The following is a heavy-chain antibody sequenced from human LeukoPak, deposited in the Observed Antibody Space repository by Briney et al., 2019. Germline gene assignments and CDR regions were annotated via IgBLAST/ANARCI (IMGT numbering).Heavy chain of an antibody. CDR3: ARVLWFGELLPNWFDP. D-gene: IGHD3-10*01. Sequence: SETLSLTCAVYGGFFRGYYWSWIRQPPGKGLERIGDINHSGSTNYNPSLKSRVTISVDTSKNQFSLKLSSVTAADTAVYYCARVLWFGELLPNWFDPWGQGTLVTVSS. CDR1: GGFFRGYY. J-gene: IGHJ5*02. CDR2: INHSGST. V-gene: IGHV4-34*01.